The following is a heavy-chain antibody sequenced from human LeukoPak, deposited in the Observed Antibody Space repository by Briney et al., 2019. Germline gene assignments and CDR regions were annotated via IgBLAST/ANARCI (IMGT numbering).Heavy chain of an antibody. CDR1: GFTFSSYA. V-gene: IGHV3-30*04. D-gene: IGHD1-26*01. Sequence: PGGSLRLSCAASGFTFSSYAMHWVRQAPGKGLEWVAVISYDGSNKYYADSVKGRFTISRDNSKNTLYLQMNSLRAEDTAVYYCARDYDSGSYYAGSDAFDIWGQGTMVTVSS. J-gene: IGHJ3*02. CDR3: ARDYDSGSYYAGSDAFDI. CDR2: ISYDGSNK.